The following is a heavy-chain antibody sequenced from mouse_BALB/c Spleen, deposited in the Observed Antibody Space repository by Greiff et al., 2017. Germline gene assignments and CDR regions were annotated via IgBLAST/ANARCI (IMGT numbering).Heavy chain of an antibody. Sequence: QVQLKESGAELVKPGASVKLSCKASGYTFTSYYMYWVKQRPGQGLEWIGWIYPGNVNTKYNEKFKGKATLTADKSSSTAYMQLSSLTSEDSAVYFCARYYGSSYWYFDVWGAGTTVTVSS. CDR3: ARYYGSSYWYFDV. CDR1: GYTFTSYY. D-gene: IGHD1-1*01. J-gene: IGHJ1*01. V-gene: IGHV1S56*01. CDR2: IYPGNVNT.